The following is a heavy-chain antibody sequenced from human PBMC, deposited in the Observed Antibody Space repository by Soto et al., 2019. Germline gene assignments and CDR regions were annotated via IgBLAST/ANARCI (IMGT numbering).Heavy chain of an antibody. J-gene: IGHJ4*02. V-gene: IGHV5-51*01. CDR1: GYSFTSYW. CDR2: IYPGDSDT. D-gene: IGHD3-22*01. Sequence: GESLKISCKGSGYSFTSYWIGWVRQMPGKGLEWMGIIYPGDSDTRYSPSFQGQVTISANKSISTAYLQWSSLKASDTAMYYCARQDSTYYYDSSGEYYFDYWGQGTLVTSPQ. CDR3: ARQDSTYYYDSSGEYYFDY.